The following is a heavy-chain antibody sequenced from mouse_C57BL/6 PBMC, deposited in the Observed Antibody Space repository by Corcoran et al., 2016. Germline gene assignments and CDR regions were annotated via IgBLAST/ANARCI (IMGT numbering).Heavy chain of an antibody. D-gene: IGHD1-1*02. J-gene: IGHJ4*01. Sequence: EVQLQQSGPELVKPGASVKISRKASGYTFTDYYMNWVKQSHGKSLEWIGDINPNNGGTSYNQKFKGKATLTVDKSSSTAYMELRSLTSEDSAVYYCARWWLRYYYAMDYWGQGTSVTVSS. CDR3: ARWWLRYYYAMDY. CDR1: GYTFTDYY. CDR2: INPNNGGT. V-gene: IGHV1-26*01.